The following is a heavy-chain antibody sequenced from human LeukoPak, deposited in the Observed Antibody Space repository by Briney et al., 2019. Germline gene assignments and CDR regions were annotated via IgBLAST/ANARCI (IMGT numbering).Heavy chain of an antibody. Sequence: SVKVSCKASGGTFSSYAISWVRQAPGRGLEWMGGIIPIFGTANYAQKFQGRVTITTDESTSTAYMELSSLRSEDTAVYYCATDNWNYRPKRVYMDVWGKGTTVTVSS. V-gene: IGHV1-69*05. CDR1: GGTFSSYA. D-gene: IGHD1-7*01. CDR3: ATDNWNYRPKRVYMDV. J-gene: IGHJ6*03. CDR2: IIPIFGTA.